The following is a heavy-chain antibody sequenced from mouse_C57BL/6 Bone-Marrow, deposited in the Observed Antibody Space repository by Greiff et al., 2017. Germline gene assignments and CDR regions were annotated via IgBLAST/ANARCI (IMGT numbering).Heavy chain of an antibody. J-gene: IGHJ1*03. Sequence: VQGVESGPGLVQPSQSLSITCTVSGFSFTSYGVHWVRQSPGKGLEWLGVIWSGGSTDYNAAFISRLSISKDNSKSQVFFKMNSLQADDTAIYYCARKNGITTVPYFDVWGTGTTVTVSS. V-gene: IGHV2-2*01. CDR2: IWSGGST. CDR1: GFSFTSYG. CDR3: ARKNGITTVPYFDV. D-gene: IGHD1-1*01.